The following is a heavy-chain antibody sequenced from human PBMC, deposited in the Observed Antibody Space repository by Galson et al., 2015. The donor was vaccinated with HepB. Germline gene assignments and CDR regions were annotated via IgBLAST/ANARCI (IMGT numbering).Heavy chain of an antibody. J-gene: IGHJ3*02. V-gene: IGHV3-33*08. Sequence: SLRLSCAASGFTFSSYGMHWVRQAPGKGLEWVAVIWYDGSNKYYADSVKGRFTISRDNSKNTLYLQMNSLRAEDTAVYYCARDPRDIVVVTARLGQPNDAFDIWGQGTMVTVSS. CDR1: GFTFSSYG. CDR3: ARDPRDIVVVTARLGQPNDAFDI. CDR2: IWYDGSNK. D-gene: IGHD2-21*02.